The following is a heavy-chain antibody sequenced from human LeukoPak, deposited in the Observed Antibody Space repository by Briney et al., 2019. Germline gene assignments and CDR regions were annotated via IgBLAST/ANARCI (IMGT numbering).Heavy chain of an antibody. CDR2: ISSSSSYI. Sequence: GGSLRLSCAASGFTFSSYSMNWVRQAPGKGLEWVSSISSSSSYIYHADSVKGRFTISRDNAKNSLYLQMNSLRAEDTAVYYCARDLGGTTPDAFDIWGQGTMVTVSS. D-gene: IGHD1-7*01. V-gene: IGHV3-21*01. CDR3: ARDLGGTTPDAFDI. CDR1: GFTFSSYS. J-gene: IGHJ3*02.